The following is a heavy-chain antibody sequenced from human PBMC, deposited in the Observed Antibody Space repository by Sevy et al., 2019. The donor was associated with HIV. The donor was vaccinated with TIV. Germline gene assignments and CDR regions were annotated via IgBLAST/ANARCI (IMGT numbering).Heavy chain of an antibody. CDR3: XXDSLELPHV. V-gene: IGHV1-69*13. CDR2: IIPIFGTA. J-gene: IGHJ6*02. Sequence: ASVKVSCKASGGTFSSYAISWVRQAPGQGLEWMGGIIPIFGTANYAQKFQGRVTITADESTSTAYMELSSLRSEDTXXXXXXXDSLELPHVWGQGTTVTVSS. D-gene: IGHD1-7*01. CDR1: GGTFSSYA.